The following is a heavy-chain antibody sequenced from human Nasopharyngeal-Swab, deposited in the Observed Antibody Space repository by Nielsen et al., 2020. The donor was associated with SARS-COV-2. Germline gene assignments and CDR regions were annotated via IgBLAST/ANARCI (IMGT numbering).Heavy chain of an antibody. D-gene: IGHD3-10*01. J-gene: IGHJ4*02. CDR3: ARAGVGSGSYYWS. CDR2: IKQDGSEK. V-gene: IGHV3-7*01. Sequence: GESLKISCAASGFTFSSYWMSWVRQAPGKGLEWVANIKQDGSEKYYVDSVKGRFTISRDNAKNSLYLEMNSLRAEDTDVYYCARAGVGSGSYYWSWGQGTLVTVSS. CDR1: GFTFSSYW.